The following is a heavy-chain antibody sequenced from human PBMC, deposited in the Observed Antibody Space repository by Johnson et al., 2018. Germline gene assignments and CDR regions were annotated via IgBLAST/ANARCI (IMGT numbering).Heavy chain of an antibody. CDR3: AKDLGSGALDI. CDR1: GGSISAYY. Sequence: QVQLVESGPGLVKXWETLSLTCTVSGGSISAYYWDWIRQTPGTGLEWIAYIDFGCRTKYNPSLKSRVSLSVDTSKHSFSLKLSSVTAADTAIFYCAKDLGSGALDIWGQGTIVTVSS. CDR2: IDFGCRT. J-gene: IGHJ3*02. V-gene: IGHV4-59*01. D-gene: IGHD2-8*02.